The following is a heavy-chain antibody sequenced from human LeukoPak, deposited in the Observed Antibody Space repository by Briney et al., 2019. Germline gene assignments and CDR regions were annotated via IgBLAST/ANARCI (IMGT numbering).Heavy chain of an antibody. CDR1: GFTFSSYA. V-gene: IGHV3-23*01. Sequence: PGGSLRLSCAASGFTFSSYAMSWVRQAPGKGLEWVSAISGSGGSTYYADSVKGRFTISRDNSKNTLYLLMNSLRAEDTPVYYCAKTRYYYDSSGYYYAYYFDYWGQGTLVTVSS. CDR3: AKTRYYYDSSGYYYAYYFDY. CDR2: ISGSGGST. D-gene: IGHD3-22*01. J-gene: IGHJ4*02.